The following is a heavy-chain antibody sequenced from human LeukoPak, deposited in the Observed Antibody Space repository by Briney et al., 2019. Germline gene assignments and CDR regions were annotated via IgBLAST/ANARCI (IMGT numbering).Heavy chain of an antibody. Sequence: RGESLKISCKGSGYSFTSYWIGWVRQMPGKGLEWMGIIYPGDSDARYSPSFQGQVTISADKSISTAYLQWSSLKASDTAIYYCARRRDLYSGSYYPFDYWGQGTLVTASS. CDR2: IYPGDSDA. D-gene: IGHD1-26*01. V-gene: IGHV5-51*01. J-gene: IGHJ4*02. CDR3: ARRRDLYSGSYYPFDY. CDR1: GYSFTSYW.